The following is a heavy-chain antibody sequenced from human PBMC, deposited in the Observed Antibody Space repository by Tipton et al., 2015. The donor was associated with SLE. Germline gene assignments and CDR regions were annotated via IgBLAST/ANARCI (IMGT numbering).Heavy chain of an antibody. CDR2: IYHSGST. CDR3: ARDLPYYDFWSGPGAFDI. J-gene: IGHJ3*02. Sequence: TLSLTCAVSGYSISSGYYWGWIRQPPGKGLEWIGSIYHSGSTYYNPSLKSRVTISVDTSKNQFSLKLSSVTAADTAVYYCARDLPYYDFWSGPGAFDIWGQGTMVTVSS. V-gene: IGHV4-38-2*02. CDR1: GYSISSGYY. D-gene: IGHD3-3*01.